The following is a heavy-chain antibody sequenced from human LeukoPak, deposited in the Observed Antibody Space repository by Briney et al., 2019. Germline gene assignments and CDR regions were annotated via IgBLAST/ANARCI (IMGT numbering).Heavy chain of an antibody. V-gene: IGHV3-64*01. J-gene: IGHJ4*02. CDR1: GFTFSSYA. CDR3: ARGSRNYYDSSGYYYY. Sequence: GGSLRLSCAASGFTFSSYAMHWVRQAPEKGLEYVSAISSNGGSTYYANSVKGRFTISRDNSKNTLYLQMGSLRAEDMAVYYCARGSRNYYDSSGYYYYWGQGTLVTVSS. D-gene: IGHD3-22*01. CDR2: ISSNGGST.